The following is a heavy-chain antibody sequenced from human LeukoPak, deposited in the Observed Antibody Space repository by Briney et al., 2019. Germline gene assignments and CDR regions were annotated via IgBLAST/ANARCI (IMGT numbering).Heavy chain of an antibody. CDR2: ISGSGGST. Sequence: PGGSLRLSCAASGFTFSSSAISWVRQAPGKGLEWVSAISGSGGSTYYADSVKGRFTISRDNSKNTLYLQMNSLRAEDTAVYYCAKEEWELLFPQCHDYWGQGTLVTVSS. CDR3: AKEEWELLFPQCHDY. CDR1: GFTFSSSA. V-gene: IGHV3-23*01. D-gene: IGHD1-26*01. J-gene: IGHJ4*02.